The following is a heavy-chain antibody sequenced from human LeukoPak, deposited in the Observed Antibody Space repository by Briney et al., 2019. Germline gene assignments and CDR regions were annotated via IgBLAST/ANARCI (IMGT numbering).Heavy chain of an antibody. CDR2: IYYSGST. D-gene: IGHD2-2*02. CDR3: AAPARGYCSSTSCYTWFDP. Sequence: SETLSLTCTVSGGSISSSSYYWGCIRQPPGKGLEWIGSIYYSGSTNYNPSLKSRVTISVDTSKNQFSLKLSSVTAADTAVYYCAAPARGYCSSTSCYTWFDPWGQGTLVTVSS. CDR1: GGSISSSSYY. J-gene: IGHJ5*02. V-gene: IGHV4-39*01.